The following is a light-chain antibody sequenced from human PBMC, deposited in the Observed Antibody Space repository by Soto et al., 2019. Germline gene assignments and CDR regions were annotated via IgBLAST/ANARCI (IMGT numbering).Light chain of an antibody. CDR1: EFINDY. CDR3: QQYSSYPLT. Sequence: DIQMTQSPSSLSASVGDRVTIACRASEFINDYLAWFQQKPGRAPRSLMYGTSTLQSGVPSRFSGSRSGTNFTLTVSNLQPEDFGTYYCQQYSSYPLTFGGGTKVE. J-gene: IGKJ4*01. CDR2: GTS. V-gene: IGKV1-16*01.